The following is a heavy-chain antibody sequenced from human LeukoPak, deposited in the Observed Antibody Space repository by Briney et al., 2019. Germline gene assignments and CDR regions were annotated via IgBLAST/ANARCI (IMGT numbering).Heavy chain of an antibody. Sequence: ASVKVSCKVSGYTLTELSMHWVRQAPGKGLEWMGGSDPEDGETIYAQKFQDRVTMTRDTSISTAYMQLRRLRSDATAVYYCAREPGGGDYEFDYWGQGTLVTVSS. J-gene: IGHJ4*02. CDR3: AREPGGGDYEFDY. CDR1: GYTLTELS. CDR2: SDPEDGET. V-gene: IGHV1-24*01. D-gene: IGHD4-17*01.